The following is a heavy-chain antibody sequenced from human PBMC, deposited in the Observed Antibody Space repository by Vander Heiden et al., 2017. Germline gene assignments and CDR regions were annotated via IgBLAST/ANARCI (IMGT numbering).Heavy chain of an antibody. CDR1: GFTFSTFA. V-gene: IGHV3-23*01. CDR3: AKDFVPANGIYDAFDI. Sequence: QLLQSGGGLVQPGGSLRLSCAAAGFTFSTFAMNWVRQAPGKGLEWVSHISGPGTKTFYVDSVKGRFTASRDNSKSTRFLQIDSLRAEETAEYYCAKDFVPANGIYDAFDIWGQGTTVTVSS. J-gene: IGHJ3*02. CDR2: ISGPGTKT. D-gene: IGHD5-12*01.